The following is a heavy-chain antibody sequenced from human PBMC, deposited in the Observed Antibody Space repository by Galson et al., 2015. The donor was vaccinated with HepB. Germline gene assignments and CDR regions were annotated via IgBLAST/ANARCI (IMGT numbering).Heavy chain of an antibody. V-gene: IGHV4-4*07. J-gene: IGHJ4*02. Sequence: SETLSLTCTVSGGSISSYYWSWIRQPAGKGLEWIGRIYYSGSTNYNPSLKSRVTISVDTSKNQFSLKLSSVTAADTAVYYCARTPRNPNSGSYYVDYWGQGTLVTVSS. CDR3: ARTPRNPNSGSYYVDY. CDR1: GGSISSYY. D-gene: IGHD1-26*01. CDR2: IYYSGST.